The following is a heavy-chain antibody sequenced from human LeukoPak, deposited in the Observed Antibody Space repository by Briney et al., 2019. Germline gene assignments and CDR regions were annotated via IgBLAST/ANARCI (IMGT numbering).Heavy chain of an antibody. CDR2: ISDTGRTK. CDR1: GFSFSDYF. Sequence: PGGSLRLSCAASGFSFSDYFMTWIRQAPGKGLEWVSYISDTGRTKYYADSVRGRFTISRDNAKNSLFLQMDTLRAEDTAVYYCARLQSPDSPLDIWGQGTMVTVSS. V-gene: IGHV3-11*01. D-gene: IGHD5-24*01. CDR3: ARLQSPDSPLDI. J-gene: IGHJ3*02.